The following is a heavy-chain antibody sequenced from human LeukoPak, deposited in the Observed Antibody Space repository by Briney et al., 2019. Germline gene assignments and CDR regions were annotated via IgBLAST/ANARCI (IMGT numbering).Heavy chain of an antibody. J-gene: IGHJ4*02. V-gene: IGHV5-51*01. D-gene: IGHD5-24*01. CDR2: IYPGDSDT. CDR1: GYSFTSYW. Sequence: GGSLKISCKGSGYSFTSYWIGWVRQMPGKGLEWMGIIYPGDSDTRYSPSFQGQVTISADKSISTAYLQWSSLKASDTAMYYCARVEMATMKGFDYWGQGTLVTVSS. CDR3: ARVEMATMKGFDY.